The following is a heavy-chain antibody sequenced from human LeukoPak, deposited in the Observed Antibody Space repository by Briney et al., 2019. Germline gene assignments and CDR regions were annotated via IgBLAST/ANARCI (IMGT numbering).Heavy chain of an antibody. CDR2: IIPIFGTA. Sequence: SVKVSCKASGGTFSSYAISWLRQSPGQGLEWMGGIIPIFGTANYAQKFQGRVTITTDESTSTAYMELSSLRSGDTAVYYCARVTLRFLEWLPKREYYYMDVWGKGTTVTVSS. CDR3: ARVTLRFLEWLPKREYYYMDV. V-gene: IGHV1-69*05. D-gene: IGHD3-3*01. CDR1: GGTFSSYA. J-gene: IGHJ6*03.